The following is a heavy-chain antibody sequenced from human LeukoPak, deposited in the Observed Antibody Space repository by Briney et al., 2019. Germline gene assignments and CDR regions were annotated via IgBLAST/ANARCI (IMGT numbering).Heavy chain of an antibody. CDR2: INQVERT. CDR1: GGSLTGYS. D-gene: IGHD2-15*01. J-gene: IGHJ6*03. CDR3: ARGRATPSRLFFDYYFMDV. V-gene: IGHV4-34*01. Sequence: PSETLSLTCAVHGGSLTGYSWAWVRQSPGEGLEWIGEINQVERTIYSPSLESRVSISLEASRNQSFLQLTSVAAADTAMYYCARGRATPSRLFFDYYFMDVWGPGTPVTVSS.